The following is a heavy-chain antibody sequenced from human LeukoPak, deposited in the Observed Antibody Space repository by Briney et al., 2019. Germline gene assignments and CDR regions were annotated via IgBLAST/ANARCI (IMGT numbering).Heavy chain of an antibody. CDR1: GFTFSSYA. J-gene: IGHJ4*02. Sequence: PGGSLRLSCAASGFTFSSYAMSWVRQAPAKGLEWVASISYDGSNKYYTDSVKGRFTISRDNSKDTLYLQMNSLSAEDTAVYYCATVRGGNTRDFDYWGQGTLVTVSS. V-gene: IGHV3-30-3*01. CDR3: ATVRGGNTRDFDY. D-gene: IGHD3-16*01. CDR2: ISYDGSNK.